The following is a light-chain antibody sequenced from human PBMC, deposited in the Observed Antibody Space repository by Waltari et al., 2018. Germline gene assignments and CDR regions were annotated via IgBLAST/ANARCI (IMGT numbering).Light chain of an antibody. Sequence: QSALSQPASVSGSPGQSITISCSGSSSDVGAYNYVPWYQPNPGKAPKLVFFDVSKRPQGVSNRFSGAKSDNTAALTISGLQAEDEADYYCSSYTFSSTLVFGTGTKVTVL. V-gene: IGLV2-14*03. CDR1: SSDVGAYNY. CDR3: SSYTFSSTLV. J-gene: IGLJ1*01. CDR2: DVS.